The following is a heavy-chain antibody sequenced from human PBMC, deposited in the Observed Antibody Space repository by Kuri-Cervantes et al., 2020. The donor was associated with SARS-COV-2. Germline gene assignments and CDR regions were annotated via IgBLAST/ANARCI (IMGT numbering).Heavy chain of an antibody. CDR2: IKQDGSEK. J-gene: IGHJ6*03. CDR1: GFTFSSYS. Sequence: GGSLRLSCAASGFTFSSYSMNWVRQAPGKGLEWVANIKQDGSEKYYVDSVKGRFTISRDNAKNSLYLQMNSLRAEDMALYYCAKTVGPHYYYYMDVWGKGTTVTVSS. D-gene: IGHD4-23*01. CDR3: AKTVGPHYYYYMDV. V-gene: IGHV3-7*03.